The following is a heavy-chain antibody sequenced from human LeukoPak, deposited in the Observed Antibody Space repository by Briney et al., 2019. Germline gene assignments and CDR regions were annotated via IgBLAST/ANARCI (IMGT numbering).Heavy chain of an antibody. V-gene: IGHV4-39*01. CDR2: IYYSGST. Sequence: SSYGMHWVRQPPGKGLEWIGSIYYSGSTYYNPSLKSRVTISVDTSKNQFSLKLSSVTAADTAVYYCARQGPYYYYYYMDVWGKGTTVTVSS. CDR3: ARQGPYYYYYYMDV. CDR1: SSYG. J-gene: IGHJ6*03.